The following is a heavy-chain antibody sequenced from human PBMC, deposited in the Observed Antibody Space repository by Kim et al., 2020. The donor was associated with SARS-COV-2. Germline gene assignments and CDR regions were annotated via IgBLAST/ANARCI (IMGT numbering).Heavy chain of an antibody. Sequence: GGSLRLSCAASEFIVSIYYMSWVRQAPGKGLEWVSVMYTSGRTEYADSVRDRFTISRDKSKNTVYLQMNSLRAEDTAVYYCARGLNNRNYLVFDYWGQG. CDR1: EFIVSIYY. V-gene: IGHV3-53*01. D-gene: IGHD1-20*01. CDR3: ARGLNNRNYLVFDY. CDR2: MYTSGRT. J-gene: IGHJ4*02.